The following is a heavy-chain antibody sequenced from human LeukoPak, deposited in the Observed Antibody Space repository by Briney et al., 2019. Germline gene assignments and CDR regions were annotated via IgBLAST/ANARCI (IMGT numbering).Heavy chain of an antibody. V-gene: IGHV1-69*05. CDR2: IIPIFGTA. CDR1: GGTFSSYA. CDR3: ASYYYDSSGYYVDY. J-gene: IGHJ4*02. D-gene: IGHD3-22*01. Sequence: GASVKVSCKASGGTFSSYAISWVRQAPGQGLEWMGGIIPIFGTANYAQKFQGRVTITTDESTGTAYMELSSLRSEDTAVYYCASYYYDSSGYYVDYWGQGTLVTVSS.